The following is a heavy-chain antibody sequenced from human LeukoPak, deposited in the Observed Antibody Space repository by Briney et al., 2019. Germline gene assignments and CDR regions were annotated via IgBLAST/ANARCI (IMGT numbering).Heavy chain of an antibody. CDR3: ASFGSGSYGRYFDY. V-gene: IGHV3-53*01. D-gene: IGHD3-10*01. CDR1: GFTVSSNY. CDR2: IYSGGST. J-gene: IGHJ4*02. Sequence: GGSLRLSCAASGFTVSSNYMHWVRQAPGKGLEWVSVIYSGGSTYYADSVKGRFTISRDNSKNTLYLQMNSLRAEDTAVYYCASFGSGSYGRYFDYWGQGTLVTVSS.